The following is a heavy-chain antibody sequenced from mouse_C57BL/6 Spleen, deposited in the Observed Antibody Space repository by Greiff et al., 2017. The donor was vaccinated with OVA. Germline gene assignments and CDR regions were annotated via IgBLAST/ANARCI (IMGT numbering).Heavy chain of an antibody. J-gene: IGHJ4*01. Sequence: EVQVVESGEGLVKPGGSLKLSCAASGFTFSSYAMSWVRQTPEKRLEWVAYISSGGDYIYYADTVQGRFTISRDNARNTLYLQMSRLKSEDTAMYYCTRESNYVYYYAMDYWGQGTSVTVSS. CDR1: GFTFSSYA. D-gene: IGHD2-5*01. V-gene: IGHV5-9-1*02. CDR3: TRESNYVYYYAMDY. CDR2: ISSGGDYI.